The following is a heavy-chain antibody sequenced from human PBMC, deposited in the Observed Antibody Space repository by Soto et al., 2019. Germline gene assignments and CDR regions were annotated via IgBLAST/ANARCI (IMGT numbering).Heavy chain of an antibody. D-gene: IGHD6-6*01. V-gene: IGHV1-46*01. CDR2: INPSGGST. Sequence: ASVKASCKASGYTFTTYYMYWVRQAPGQGLEWMGIINPSGGSTSFAQKFQGRVTMTRDTSTSTVYMELISLTSEDTAVYYCARDVGMASRPYLDYWGQGTLVTVS. J-gene: IGHJ4*02. CDR1: GYTFTTYY. CDR3: ARDVGMASRPYLDY.